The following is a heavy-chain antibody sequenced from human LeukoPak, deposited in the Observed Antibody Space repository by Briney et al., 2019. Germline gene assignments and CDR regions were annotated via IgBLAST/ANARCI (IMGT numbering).Heavy chain of an antibody. Sequence: ASVKVSCKASGYSFTDYFMQWVRHAPGQGPEWMGWINPNSGGTSYAQKFQGRVTMTRDTSISTAYMELSGLRSDDTAVYYCARDYELGTAGTAYEYFDYWGQGTLVTVSS. V-gene: IGHV1-2*02. CDR3: ARDYELGTAGTAYEYFDY. J-gene: IGHJ4*02. D-gene: IGHD1-1*01. CDR2: INPNSGGT. CDR1: GYSFTDYF.